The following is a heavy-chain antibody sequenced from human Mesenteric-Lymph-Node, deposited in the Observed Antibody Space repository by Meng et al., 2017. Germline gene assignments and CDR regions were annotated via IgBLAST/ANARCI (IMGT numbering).Heavy chain of an antibody. V-gene: IGHV4-31*04. CDR2: IYFDGTA. D-gene: IGHD4-17*01. Sequence: QVGLQESGPRLVKPSQTLSLTCTLSGGSIRRAGYYWSWIRQVPGKGLEWIGYIYFDGTAYYNPSLKSRVSISVDTSKNQFSLMLNSVTAADTAVYYCARQSEDFYGDYVFDDWGQGTLVTVSS. CDR1: GGSIRRAGYY. CDR3: ARQSEDFYGDYVFDD. J-gene: IGHJ4*02.